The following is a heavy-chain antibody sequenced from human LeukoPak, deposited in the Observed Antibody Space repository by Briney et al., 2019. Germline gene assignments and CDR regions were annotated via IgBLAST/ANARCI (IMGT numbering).Heavy chain of an antibody. D-gene: IGHD2/OR15-2a*01. V-gene: IGHV5-10-1*01. CDR1: GYSFTSYW. J-gene: IGHJ4*02. CDR3: ARRTTLEVTPSDY. Sequence: GESLKISCKGSGYSFTSYWISWGRQMPGKGLEWMGRIDPSDSYTNYSPSFQGHVTISADKSISTAYLQWSSLKASDTAMYYCARRTTLEVTPSDYWGQGTLVPVSS. CDR2: IDPSDSYT.